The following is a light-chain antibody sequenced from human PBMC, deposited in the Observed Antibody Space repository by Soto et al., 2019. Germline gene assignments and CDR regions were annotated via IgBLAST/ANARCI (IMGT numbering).Light chain of an antibody. CDR2: EVS. Sequence: QSALTQPASVSGSPGQSITISCTGTSSDVGGYNYVSWYQQHPGKAPKLMIYEVSNRPSGVSNRFSVSKSGNTASLTISGLQAEDEADYYCSSYISRSRVFGTGTKLTVL. CDR1: SSDVGGYNY. J-gene: IGLJ1*01. CDR3: SSYISRSRV. V-gene: IGLV2-14*01.